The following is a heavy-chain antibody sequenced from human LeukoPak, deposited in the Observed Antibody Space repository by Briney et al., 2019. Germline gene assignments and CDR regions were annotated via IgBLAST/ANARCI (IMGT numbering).Heavy chain of an antibody. V-gene: IGHV3-7*01. D-gene: IGHD6-19*01. Sequence: PGGSLRLSCAASGLTFSSYWMSWVRQAPGKGLEWVANIKQDGSEKYYVDSVKGRFTISRDNAKNSLYLQMNSLRAEDTAVYYCARGVGIGSGWGSDWYFDLWGRGTLVTVSS. CDR2: IKQDGSEK. CDR3: ARGVGIGSGWGSDWYFDL. CDR1: GLTFSSYW. J-gene: IGHJ2*01.